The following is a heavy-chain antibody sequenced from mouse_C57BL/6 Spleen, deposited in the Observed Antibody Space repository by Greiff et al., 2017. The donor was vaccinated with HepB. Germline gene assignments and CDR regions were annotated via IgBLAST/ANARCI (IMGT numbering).Heavy chain of an antibody. Sequence: VQLQQSGAELARPGASVKLSCKASGYTFTSYGISWVKQRTGQGLEWIGEIYPRSGNTYYNEKFKGKATLTADKSSSTAYMELRSLTSEDSAVYFCARGATVVANYYAMDYWGQGTSVTVSS. D-gene: IGHD1-1*01. V-gene: IGHV1-81*01. CDR3: ARGATVVANYYAMDY. J-gene: IGHJ4*01. CDR1: GYTFTSYG. CDR2: IYPRSGNT.